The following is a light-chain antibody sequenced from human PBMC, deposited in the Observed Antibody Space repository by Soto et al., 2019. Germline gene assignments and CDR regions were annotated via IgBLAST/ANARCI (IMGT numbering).Light chain of an antibody. V-gene: IGKV3-20*01. CDR2: GAS. CDR3: QQYGSSSWT. J-gene: IGKJ1*01. CDR1: QSVSSSY. Sequence: EIVLTQSPGTLSLSPGERATLSCRASQSVSSSYLAWYQQQPGQAPRLLIYGASSRATGIPDRFSGSGSETDFTLTISRLEPEEFAVYYCQQYGSSSWTFGQGTRLEIK.